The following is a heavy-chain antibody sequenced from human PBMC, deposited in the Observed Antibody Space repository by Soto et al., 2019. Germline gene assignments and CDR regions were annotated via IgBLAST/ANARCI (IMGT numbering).Heavy chain of an antibody. CDR2: IGPESGAT. V-gene: IGHV1-2*02. D-gene: IGHD3-22*01. CDR1: GYTFTGHY. Sequence: ASVKVSCKASGYTFTGHYIHWVRQAPEQGPEWMGEIGPESGATRYAQRFQGRVTMTRDMSITTVYMELNNPSPDDTAVYYCGRGRSGQVVVFYWGQGTPVTVSS. CDR3: GRGRSGQVVVFY. J-gene: IGHJ4*02.